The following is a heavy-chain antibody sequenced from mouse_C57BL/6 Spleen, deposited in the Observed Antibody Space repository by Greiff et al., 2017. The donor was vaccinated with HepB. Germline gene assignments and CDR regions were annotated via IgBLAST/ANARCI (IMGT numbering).Heavy chain of an antibody. CDR3: ARLGTTVNWYFDV. Sequence: VQLQQSGAELARPGASVKLSCKASGYTFTSYGISWVKQRTGQGLEWIGEIYPRSGNTYYNEKFKGKATLTADKSSSTAYMELRSLTSEDSAVYFCARLGTTVNWYFDVWGTGTTVTVSS. J-gene: IGHJ1*03. CDR1: GYTFTSYG. V-gene: IGHV1-81*01. D-gene: IGHD1-1*01. CDR2: IYPRSGNT.